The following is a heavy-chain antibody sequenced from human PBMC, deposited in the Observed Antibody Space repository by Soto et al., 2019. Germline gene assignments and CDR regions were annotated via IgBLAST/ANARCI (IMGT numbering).Heavy chain of an antibody. CDR1: GGTFSSYT. J-gene: IGHJ5*02. Sequence: QVQLVQSGAEVKKPGSSVKVSCKASGGTFSSYTISWVRQAPGQGLEWMGRIIPTLGIANYAQKFQGRVTIAADKSTSTAYMALGSLRSEDTAVYYCARDARSSFDWFDPWGQGTLVTVSS. CDR2: IIPTLGIA. CDR3: ARDARSSFDWFDP. V-gene: IGHV1-69*08.